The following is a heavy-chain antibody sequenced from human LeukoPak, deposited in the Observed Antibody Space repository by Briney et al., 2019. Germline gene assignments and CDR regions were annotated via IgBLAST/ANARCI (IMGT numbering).Heavy chain of an antibody. CDR3: ARWVSYCSSTSFLLSGIDP. D-gene: IGHD2-2*01. CDR2: LCAYKGNI. J-gene: IGHJ5*02. V-gene: IGHV1-18*01. Sequence: ASVRDSCKASGYTFTIPGISWVPHALGQGVEKMGWLCAYKGNINSVQTLQGTVSMTTDTSTSTAYMELRSLRSDDTAVYYCARWVSYCSSTSFLLSGIDPCGHRTLVSVSS. CDR1: GYTFTIPG.